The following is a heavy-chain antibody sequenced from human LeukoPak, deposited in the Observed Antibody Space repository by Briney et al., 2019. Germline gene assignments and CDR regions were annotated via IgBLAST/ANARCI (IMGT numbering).Heavy chain of an antibody. Sequence: GASVKVSCKASGYTFSSYDIYWVRQAPGQGLEWMGGIIPIFGTANYAQKFQGRVTITTDESTSTAYMELSSLRSEDTAVYYCARGPIAAAGTGLSPKWFDPWGQGTLVTVSS. CDR2: IIPIFGTA. V-gene: IGHV1-69*05. D-gene: IGHD6-13*01. CDR3: ARGPIAAAGTGLSPKWFDP. J-gene: IGHJ5*02. CDR1: GYTFSSYD.